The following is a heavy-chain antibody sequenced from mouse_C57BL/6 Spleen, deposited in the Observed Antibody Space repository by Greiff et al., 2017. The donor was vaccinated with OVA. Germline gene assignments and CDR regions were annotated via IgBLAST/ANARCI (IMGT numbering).Heavy chain of an antibody. J-gene: IGHJ2*01. CDR2: IDPETGGT. D-gene: IGHD2-10*02. CDR1: GYTFTDYE. Sequence: QVQLQQSGAELVRPGASVTLSCKASGYTFTDYEMHWVKQTPVHGLEWIGAIDPETGGTAYNQKFKGKAILTADKSSSTAYMELRSLTSEDSAVNYSKRERYGNYNYFDYWGQGTTLTVSS. V-gene: IGHV1-15*01. CDR3: KRERYGNYNYFDY.